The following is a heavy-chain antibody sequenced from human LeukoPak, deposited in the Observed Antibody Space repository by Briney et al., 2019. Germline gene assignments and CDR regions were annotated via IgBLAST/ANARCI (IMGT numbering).Heavy chain of an antibody. Sequence: PSETLSLTCTVSGGSISSYYWSWIRRPPGKGLEWSGYIYYSGSTNYNPSLNSRVTISVDTSKNQFSLKLSSVTAADTAVYYCAREYRGYSYGAYYYSYMDVWGKGTTVTISS. J-gene: IGHJ6*03. V-gene: IGHV4-59*01. D-gene: IGHD5-18*01. CDR1: GGSISSYY. CDR3: AREYRGYSYGAYYYSYMDV. CDR2: IYYSGST.